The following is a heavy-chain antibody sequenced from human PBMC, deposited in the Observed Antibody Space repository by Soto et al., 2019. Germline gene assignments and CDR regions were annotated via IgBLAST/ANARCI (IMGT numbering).Heavy chain of an antibody. CDR3: AHRPSGWYLIDE. CDR1: GYTFTHYY. Sequence: ASVKVSCKSSGYTFTHYYMHWVRQAPGQGLEWMGIINPNGGSTTYAQRFRAGFTMTRDTSTSTVYMELSSLRSEDEAVYYCAHRPSGWYLIDEWGQGTLVTVTS. V-gene: IGHV1-46*01. J-gene: IGHJ4*02. CDR2: INPNGGST. D-gene: IGHD6-19*01.